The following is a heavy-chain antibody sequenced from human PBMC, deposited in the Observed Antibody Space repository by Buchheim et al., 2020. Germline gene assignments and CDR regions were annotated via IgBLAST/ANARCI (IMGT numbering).Heavy chain of an antibody. CDR1: GFTLSTSP. CDR3: GKHAVDRGSDY. J-gene: IGHJ4*02. CDR2: IGGNGDT. V-gene: IGHV3-23*01. Sequence: EVQLLESGGGLVQPGGSLRLSCAASGFTLSTSPMTWVRQAPGKGLEWVSVIGGNGDTFYAASVKGRFTISRDNSKNTLYLPMNSLTVEDTAVYFCGKHAVDRGSDYWGQGTL. D-gene: IGHD2-15*01.